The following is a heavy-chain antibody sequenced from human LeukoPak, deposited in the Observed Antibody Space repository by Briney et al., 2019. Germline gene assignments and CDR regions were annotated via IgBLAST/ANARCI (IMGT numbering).Heavy chain of an antibody. Sequence: ASVKVSCKASGYTFTGYYMHWVRQAPGQGLEWMGWINPNSGGTNYAQKFQGRVTMTRDTSISTAYMELSRLRSDDTAVYYCARDKDSEIAAAGTLGGMDVWAKGPRSPSP. J-gene: IGHJ6*02. CDR3: ARDKDSEIAAAGTLGGMDV. V-gene: IGHV1-2*02. D-gene: IGHD6-13*01. CDR1: GYTFTGYY. CDR2: INPNSGGT.